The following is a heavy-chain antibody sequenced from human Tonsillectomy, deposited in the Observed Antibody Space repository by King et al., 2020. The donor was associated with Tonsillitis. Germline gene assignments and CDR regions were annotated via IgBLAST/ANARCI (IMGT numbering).Heavy chain of an antibody. J-gene: IGHJ6*03. V-gene: IGHV3-53*04. CDR2: IYSGGSA. Sequence: VQLVESGGGLVQPGGSLRLSCAASVFTVSNYYMSWVRQAPGKGLEWVSVIYSGGSAYYADYVEGRFTISRHNSKNTLYLQMNSLRGEDTAVYYCARSYYYYSMDVWGKGTTVTVSS. CDR3: ARSYYYYSMDV. CDR1: VFTVSNYY.